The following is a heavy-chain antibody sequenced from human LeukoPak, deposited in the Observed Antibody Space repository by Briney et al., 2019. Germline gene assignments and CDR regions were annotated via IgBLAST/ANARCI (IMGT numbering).Heavy chain of an antibody. J-gene: IGHJ4*02. CDR2: IYTSGST. CDR3: ARVMVGYYDSSGYYYFDY. D-gene: IGHD3-22*01. Sequence: SQTLSLXCTVSGGSISSGSYYWSWIRQPAGKGLEWIGRIYTSGSTNYNPSLKSRVTISVDTSKNQFSLKLSSVIAADTAVYYCARVMVGYYDSSGYYYFDYWGQGTLVTVSS. CDR1: GGSISSGSYY. V-gene: IGHV4-61*02.